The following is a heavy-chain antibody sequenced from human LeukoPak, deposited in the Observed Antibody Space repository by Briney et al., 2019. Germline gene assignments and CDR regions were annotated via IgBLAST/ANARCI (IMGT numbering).Heavy chain of an antibody. D-gene: IGHD3-10*01. Sequence: SETLSLTFTVSAVSLRNIYWGWIPQRAGQGLEWILRTYTRGKTNSNPSLKSRVTMSVDTSKNQFALKLTSVTAGGAAVYYCARDKEDYSGSGSYYSLSWGQGTLVTVSS. CDR1: AVSLRNIY. CDR2: TYTRGKT. J-gene: IGHJ5*02. V-gene: IGHV4-4*07. CDR3: ARDKEDYSGSGSYYSLS.